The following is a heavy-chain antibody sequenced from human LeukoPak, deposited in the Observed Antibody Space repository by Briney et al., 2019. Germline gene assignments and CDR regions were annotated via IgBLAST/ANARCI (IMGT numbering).Heavy chain of an antibody. Sequence: ASVKVSCKASGYTFTSYDINWVRQATGQGLVWMGWMNPNSGNTGYAQKFQGRVTITGNTSISTAYMELSSLRSEDTAVYYCARGKDSSSPSFDYWGQGTLVTVSS. CDR2: MNPNSGNT. CDR1: GYTFTSYD. D-gene: IGHD6-6*01. V-gene: IGHV1-8*03. CDR3: ARGKDSSSPSFDY. J-gene: IGHJ4*02.